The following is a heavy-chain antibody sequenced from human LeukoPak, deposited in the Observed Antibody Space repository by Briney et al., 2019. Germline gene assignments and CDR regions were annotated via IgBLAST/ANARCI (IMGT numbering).Heavy chain of an antibody. J-gene: IGHJ4*02. V-gene: IGHV3-21*01. CDR2: ISSSSSYI. CDR1: GFTFSSYS. CDR3: ARDHSNYDILTGYWGLDY. Sequence: PGGSLRLSCAASGFTFSSYSMNWVRQAPGKGLEWVSSISSSSSYIYYADSVKGRFTIARDNAKNSLYLQMNSLRAEDTAVYYCARDHSNYDILTGYWGLDYWGQGTLVTVSS. D-gene: IGHD3-9*01.